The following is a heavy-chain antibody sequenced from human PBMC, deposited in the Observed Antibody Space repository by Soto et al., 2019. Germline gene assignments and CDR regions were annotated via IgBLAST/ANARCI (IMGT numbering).Heavy chain of an antibody. D-gene: IGHD4-17*01. Sequence: PGGSLRLSCAASGFTFSSYEMNWVRQAPGKGLEWVSYISSSGSTIYYADSVKGRFTISRDNAKNSLYLQMNSLRAEDTAVYYCARGRSMTTVTKGDYWGQGTLVTVSS. CDR3: ARGRSMTTVTKGDY. CDR1: GFTFSSYE. CDR2: ISSSGSTI. V-gene: IGHV3-48*03. J-gene: IGHJ4*02.